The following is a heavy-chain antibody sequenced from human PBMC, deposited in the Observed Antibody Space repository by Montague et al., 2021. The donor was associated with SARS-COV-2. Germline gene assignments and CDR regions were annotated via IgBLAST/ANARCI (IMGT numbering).Heavy chain of an antibody. Sequence: SETLSLTCTVSGGSITNDDWSWIRQPPGKGLEWIVNIFKNGDIXXXPSLRSRVIISVDTSKSQFSLKVTPVTAADTAAYYCARYYERSLDVWGQGTTVTVSS. D-gene: IGHD3-16*01. J-gene: IGHJ6*02. CDR1: GGSITNDD. V-gene: IGHV4-59*08. CDR2: IFKNGDI. CDR3: ARYYERSLDV.